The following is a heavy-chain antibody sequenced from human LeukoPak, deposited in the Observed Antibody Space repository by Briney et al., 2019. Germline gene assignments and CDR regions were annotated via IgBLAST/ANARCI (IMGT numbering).Heavy chain of an antibody. CDR1: GGSISSGGYY. CDR2: IYYSGST. CDR3: AISSPFVLLAFDY. V-gene: IGHV4-31*03. D-gene: IGHD6-13*01. J-gene: IGHJ4*02. Sequence: SETLSLTCTVSGGSISSGGYYWSWIRQHPGKGLEWIGYIYYSGSTYYNPSLKSRVTISVDTSKNQFSLKLSSVTAADTAVYYCAISSPFVLLAFDYWGQGTLVTVSS.